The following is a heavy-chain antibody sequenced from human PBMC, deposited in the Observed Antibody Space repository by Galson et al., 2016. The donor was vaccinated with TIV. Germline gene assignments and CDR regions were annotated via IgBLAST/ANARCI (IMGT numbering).Heavy chain of an antibody. CDR2: IYTNGRT. D-gene: IGHD4/OR15-4a*01. CDR1: GVIVSNNY. J-gene: IGHJ4*02. Sequence: SLRLSCAASGVIVSNNYMSWVRQAPGKGLEWISVIYTNGRTFYADSVKGRFTISRDSSKSTLYLQMNSLRPEDTALYYCARQNDYLYYFNYWGQGTLVTVSS. CDR3: ARQNDYLYYFNY. V-gene: IGHV3-53*05.